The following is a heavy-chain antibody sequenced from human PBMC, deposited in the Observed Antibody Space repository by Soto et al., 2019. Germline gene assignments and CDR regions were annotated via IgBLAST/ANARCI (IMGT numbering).Heavy chain of an antibody. D-gene: IGHD4-17*01. Sequence: GGSLRLSCAASGFTFSSLAMHWVRQPPGKGPQWVASISSDGNNKYYADSVKGRFTISRDNSKNTLYVQMNSLRGEDTAVYYCARAPTTRFDYWGQGTPVTVSS. J-gene: IGHJ4*02. V-gene: IGHV3-30*01. CDR1: GFTFSSLA. CDR3: ARAPTTRFDY. CDR2: ISSDGNNK.